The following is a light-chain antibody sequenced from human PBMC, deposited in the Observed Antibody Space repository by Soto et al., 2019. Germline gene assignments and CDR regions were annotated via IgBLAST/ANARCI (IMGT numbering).Light chain of an antibody. J-gene: IGKJ4*01. Sequence: EIMMTQSPATLSVSPGERATLSCRASQSVKSNLAWYQQKPGQAPRLLIYGASTRATGIPARFSGSGSGTEFTLTISSLQSEDFAVYYCQQYNNWPFTFGGGTKVDIK. CDR1: QSVKSN. CDR2: GAS. CDR3: QQYNNWPFT. V-gene: IGKV3-15*01.